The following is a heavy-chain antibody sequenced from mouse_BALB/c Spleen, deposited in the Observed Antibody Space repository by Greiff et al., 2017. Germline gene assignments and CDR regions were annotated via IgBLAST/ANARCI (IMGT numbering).Heavy chain of an antibody. J-gene: IGHJ4*01. Sequence: EVKLMESGPELVKPGASVKMSCKASGYTFTSYVMHWVKQKPGQGLEWIGYINPYNDGTKYNEKFKGKATLTSDKSSSTAYMELSSLTSEDSAVYYCARGGGPMDYWGQGTSVTVSS. CDR2: INPYNDGT. CDR1: GYTFTSYV. CDR3: ARGGGPMDY. V-gene: IGHV1-14*01.